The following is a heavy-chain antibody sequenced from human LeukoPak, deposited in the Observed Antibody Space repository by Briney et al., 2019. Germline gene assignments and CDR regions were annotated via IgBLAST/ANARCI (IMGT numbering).Heavy chain of an antibody. CDR3: ASYSVGATFYYYYGMDV. J-gene: IGHJ6*02. CDR1: GYTFTSYY. V-gene: IGHV1-46*01. Sequence: ASVKVSCKASGYTFTSYYMHWVRRAPGQGLEWTGIINPSGGSTSYAQKFQGRVTMTRDTSTSTVYMELSSLRSEDTAVYYCASYSVGATFYYYYGMDVWGQGTTVTVSS. CDR2: INPSGGST. D-gene: IGHD1-26*01.